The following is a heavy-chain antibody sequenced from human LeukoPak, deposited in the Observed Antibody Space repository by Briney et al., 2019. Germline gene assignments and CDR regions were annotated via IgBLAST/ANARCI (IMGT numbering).Heavy chain of an antibody. CDR3: ARPFGDAFDI. CDR1: GFTFSNYD. D-gene: IGHD3-10*01. V-gene: IGHV3-7*01. Sequence: GGSLRLSCAASGFTFSNYDMNWVRQAPGKGLEWVANIKEDGSEIYYVDVVKGRFTISRDNAKNSLYLQMNSLRAEDTAVYYCARPFGDAFDIWGQGTMVTVSS. CDR2: IKEDGSEI. J-gene: IGHJ3*02.